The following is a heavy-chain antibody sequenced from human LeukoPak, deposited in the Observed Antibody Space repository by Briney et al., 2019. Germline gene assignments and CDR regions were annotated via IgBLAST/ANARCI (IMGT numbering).Heavy chain of an antibody. J-gene: IGHJ3*02. CDR3: AKDTDKYYYDSSGDDAFDT. D-gene: IGHD3-22*01. CDR1: GFTFTTYA. V-gene: IGHV3-23*01. Sequence: GRSLRLSCAASGFTFTTYAMSWVRQAPGKGLEWVSAISDSGSSTYYADSVKGRFTISRDNPRNTLYLQMNSLRAEDTAVYYCAKDTDKYYYDSSGDDAFDTWGQGTMVTVS. CDR2: ISDSGSST.